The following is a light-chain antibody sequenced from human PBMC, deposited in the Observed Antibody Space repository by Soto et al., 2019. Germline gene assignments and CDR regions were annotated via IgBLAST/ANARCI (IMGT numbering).Light chain of an antibody. CDR3: QQQGT. J-gene: IGKJ2*01. CDR2: AAS. V-gene: IGKV3-20*01. Sequence: EIVLTQSPGTLSLSPGERATLSCRASRSLSSSYVVWYQQKPGQAPRLLIYAASRRATGIPDRFSGSGSATEYTLTISRLEPEDFAVYYCQQQGTFGQGTMLEIK. CDR1: RSLSSSY.